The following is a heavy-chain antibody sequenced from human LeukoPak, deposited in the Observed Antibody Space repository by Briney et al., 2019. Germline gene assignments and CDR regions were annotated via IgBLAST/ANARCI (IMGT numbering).Heavy chain of an antibody. V-gene: IGHV3-30*01. J-gene: IGHJ4*02. Sequence: GSLRLSCAASGFTFSSYAMHWVRQAPGKGLEWVAVISYDGSNKYYADSVKGRFTISRDNSKNTLYLQMNSLRAEDTAVYYCAREGGIAAAFDYWGQGTLVTVSS. CDR3: AREGGIAAAFDY. CDR2: ISYDGSNK. D-gene: IGHD6-13*01. CDR1: GFTFSSYA.